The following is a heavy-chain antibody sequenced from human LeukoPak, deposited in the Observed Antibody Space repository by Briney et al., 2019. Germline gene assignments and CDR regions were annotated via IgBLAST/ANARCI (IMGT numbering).Heavy chain of an antibody. J-gene: IGHJ4*02. V-gene: IGHV1-2*02. D-gene: IGHD5-18*01. CDR1: GYTFTGNY. CDR2: INPNSGGT. CDR3: ARVRIQLWLIDY. Sequence: ASVKVSCKASGYTFTGNYMHWVRQAPGQGLEWMGWINPNSGGTNYAQKFQGRVTMTRDTSISTAYMELSRLRSDDTAVYYCARVRIQLWLIDYWGQGTLVTVSS.